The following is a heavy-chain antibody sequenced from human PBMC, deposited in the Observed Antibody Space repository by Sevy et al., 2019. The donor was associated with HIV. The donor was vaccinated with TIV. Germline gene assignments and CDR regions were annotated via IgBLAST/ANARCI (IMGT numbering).Heavy chain of an antibody. V-gene: IGHV1-18*01. CDR1: GYTFTSYG. CDR3: ARDKGGVLWFGELYLDY. J-gene: IGHJ4*02. Sequence: ASVKVSCKASGYTFTSYGISRVRQAPGQGLEWMGWISAYNGNTNYAQKLQGRVTMTTDTSTSTAYMELRSLRSDDTAVYYCARDKGGVLWFGELYLDYWGQGTLVTVSP. D-gene: IGHD3-10*01. CDR2: ISAYNGNT.